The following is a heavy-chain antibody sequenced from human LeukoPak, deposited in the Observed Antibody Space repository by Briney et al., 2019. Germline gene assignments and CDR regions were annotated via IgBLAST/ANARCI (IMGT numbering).Heavy chain of an antibody. CDR2: IRSKAYGGAT. CDR3: TRDGSSWYSDAFDI. D-gene: IGHD6-13*01. Sequence: GGSLRLSCTASGFTSGDYTMSWFRQAPGKGLEWVGFIRSKAYGGATEYAASVKGRFTISRDDSKSTAYLQMNSLKTEDTAVYYCTRDGSSWYSDAFDIWGQGTMVTVSS. CDR1: GFTSGDYT. J-gene: IGHJ3*02. V-gene: IGHV3-49*03.